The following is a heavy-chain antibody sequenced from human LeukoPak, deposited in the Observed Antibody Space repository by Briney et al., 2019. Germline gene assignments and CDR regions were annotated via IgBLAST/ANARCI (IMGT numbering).Heavy chain of an antibody. CDR3: ARGEIAAAGPYDYYYYGMDV. J-gene: IGHJ6*02. Sequence: PGGSLRLSCAASGFTFSGYGMHWVRQAPGKGLEWVAVIWYDGSNKYYADSVKGRFTISRDNSKNTLYLQMNSLRAEDTAVYYCARGEIAAAGPYDYYYYGMDVWGQGTTVTVSS. D-gene: IGHD6-13*01. CDR1: GFTFSGYG. V-gene: IGHV3-33*01. CDR2: IWYDGSNK.